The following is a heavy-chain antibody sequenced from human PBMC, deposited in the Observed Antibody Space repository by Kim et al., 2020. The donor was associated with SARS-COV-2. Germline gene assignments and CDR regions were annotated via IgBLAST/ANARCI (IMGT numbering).Heavy chain of an antibody. J-gene: IGHJ4*02. V-gene: IGHV3-48*03. CDR3: ARDPTRARVPAATLAD. CDR1: GFTFSSYE. CDR2: ISSSGSTI. D-gene: IGHD2-2*01. Sequence: GGSLRLSCVASGFTFSSYEMNWVRQAPGKGLEWVSYISSSGSTIYYADSVKGRFTISRDNAKNSLYLQMNSLRAEDTAVYYCARDPTRARVPAATLADLGQGTLVTVSS.